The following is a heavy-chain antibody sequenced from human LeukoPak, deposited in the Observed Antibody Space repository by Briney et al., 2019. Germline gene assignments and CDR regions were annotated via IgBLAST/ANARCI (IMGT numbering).Heavy chain of an antibody. CDR3: ARDTTGVVGDAFDI. J-gene: IGHJ3*02. CDR2: IRSSGSTI. V-gene: IGHV3-11*01. Sequence: PGGSLRLSWAASGFTFSDYYMSWIRQAPGKGLEWVSYIRSSGSTIYYGDSVKGRFTISRDNAKNSLYLQMNSLRAEDTAVYYCARDTTGVVGDAFDIWGQGTMVTVSS. CDR1: GFTFSDYY. D-gene: IGHD1-1*01.